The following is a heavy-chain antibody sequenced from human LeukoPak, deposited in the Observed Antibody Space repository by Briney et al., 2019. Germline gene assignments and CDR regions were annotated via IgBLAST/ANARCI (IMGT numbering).Heavy chain of an antibody. V-gene: IGHV3-30-3*01. J-gene: IGHJ5*02. CDR2: ISYDGGNK. D-gene: IGHD3-10*01. CDR3: ARGGQKNWFDP. Sequence: GGSLRLSCAASGFTFSSYAMHWVRQAPGKGLEWVAVISYDGGNKYYADSVKGRFTISRDNSKNTLYLQMNSLRAEDTAVYYCARGGQKNWFDPWGQGTLVTVSS. CDR1: GFTFSSYA.